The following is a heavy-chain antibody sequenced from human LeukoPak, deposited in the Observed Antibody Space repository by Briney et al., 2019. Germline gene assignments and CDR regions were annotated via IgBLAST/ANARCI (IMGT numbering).Heavy chain of an antibody. CDR1: GFTFDDYA. Sequence: GGSLRLSCAASGFTFDDYAMHWVRQAPGKSLEWVSGISWNSGSIGYADSVKGRFTISRDNAKNSLYLQMNSLRAEDTALYYCAKNFQHWGQGTLVTVSS. CDR2: ISWNSGSI. CDR3: AKNFQH. V-gene: IGHV3-9*01. J-gene: IGHJ1*01.